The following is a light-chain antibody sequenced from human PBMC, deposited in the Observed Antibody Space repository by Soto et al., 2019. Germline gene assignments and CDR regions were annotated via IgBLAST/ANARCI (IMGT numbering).Light chain of an antibody. CDR3: SSYTSSSTVV. J-gene: IGLJ2*01. Sequence: QSALTQPASVSGSPGQSITISCTGTSSDVGGYNYVSWYQQHPGKAPKLMICEVSDRPSGVSNRFSGSKSGNTASLTISGLQAEDEADYSCSSYTSSSTVVFGGGTKLTVL. CDR2: EVS. V-gene: IGLV2-14*01. CDR1: SSDVGGYNY.